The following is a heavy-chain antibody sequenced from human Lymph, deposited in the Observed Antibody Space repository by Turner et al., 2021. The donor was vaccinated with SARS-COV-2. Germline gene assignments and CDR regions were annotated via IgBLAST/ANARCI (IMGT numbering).Heavy chain of an antibody. J-gene: IGHJ6*02. CDR2: INPNSGGT. CDR1: GYTFTGYY. V-gene: IGHV1-2*02. D-gene: IGHD3-3*01. Sequence: QVQLVQSGAEVKKPGASVKVSCKASGYTFTGYYMHWVRQAPGQGLEWMGWINPNSGGTNYAQKFQGRVTMTRDTPISTAYMELSRLRSDDTAVYYCARDVERYNDFWSGYSGGYGLDVWGQGTTVTVSS. CDR3: ARDVERYNDFWSGYSGGYGLDV.